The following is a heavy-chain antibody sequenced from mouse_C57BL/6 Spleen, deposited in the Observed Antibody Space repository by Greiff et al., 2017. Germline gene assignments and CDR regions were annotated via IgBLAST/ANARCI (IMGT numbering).Heavy chain of an antibody. CDR2: ISSGSSTI. Sequence: EVMLVESGGGLVKPGGSLKLSCAASGFTFSDYGMHWVRQAPEKGLEWIAYISSGSSTIYYADTVKGRFTISRDNAKNTLFLQMTSLMSEDTAMDDCARSGYYGSRNYFDYWGQGTTLTVSS. V-gene: IGHV5-17*01. J-gene: IGHJ2*01. CDR3: ARSGYYGSRNYFDY. CDR1: GFTFSDYG. D-gene: IGHD1-1*01.